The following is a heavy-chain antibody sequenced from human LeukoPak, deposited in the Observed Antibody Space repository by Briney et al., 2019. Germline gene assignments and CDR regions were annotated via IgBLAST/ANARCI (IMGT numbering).Heavy chain of an antibody. Sequence: GGSLRLSCAASGFTFSSYEMNWGRQASGKGLEWVSYISSSGSTLYYADSVKGRFTISRDNAKNSLYLQMNSLRAEDTAVYYCAREGYSYDYWGQGTLVTVSS. CDR1: GFTFSSYE. CDR3: AREGYSYDY. CDR2: ISSSGSTL. J-gene: IGHJ4*02. D-gene: IGHD1-1*01. V-gene: IGHV3-48*03.